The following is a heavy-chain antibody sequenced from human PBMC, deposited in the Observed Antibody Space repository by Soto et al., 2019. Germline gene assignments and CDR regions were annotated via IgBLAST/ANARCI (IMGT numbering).Heavy chain of an antibody. D-gene: IGHD2-15*01. CDR1: GFTFSSYA. Sequence: EVQLLESGGGLVQPGGSLRLSCAASGFTFSSYAMSWVRQAPGKGLEWVSAISGSGGSTYYADSVKGRFTISRDNSKNTLYLQMNSLRAEDTAVYYCAKRRNYCSGGSCYSGTVDYWGQGTLSPSPQ. CDR2: ISGSGGST. CDR3: AKRRNYCSGGSCYSGTVDY. J-gene: IGHJ4*02. V-gene: IGHV3-23*01.